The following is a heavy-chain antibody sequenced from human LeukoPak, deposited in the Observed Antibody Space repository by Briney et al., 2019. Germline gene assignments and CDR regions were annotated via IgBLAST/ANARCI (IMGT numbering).Heavy chain of an antibody. CDR3: ARAFIAVARDAFDI. V-gene: IGHV4-61*02. J-gene: IGHJ3*02. Sequence: PSETLSLTCTVSGGSISSGRYYWSWIRQPAGKGLEWIGRIYTSGSTNYNPSLKSRVTISVDTSKNQFSLKLSSVTAADTAVYYCARAFIAVARDAFDIWGQGTMVTVSS. D-gene: IGHD6-19*01. CDR2: IYTSGST. CDR1: GGSISSGRYY.